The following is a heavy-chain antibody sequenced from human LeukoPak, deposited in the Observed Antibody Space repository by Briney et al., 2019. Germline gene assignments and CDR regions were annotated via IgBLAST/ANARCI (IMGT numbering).Heavy chain of an antibody. Sequence: PSETLSLTCAVSNYSITSGYFWGWIRQPPGKGLEGIASIYHSGTTYYNPSLRNRVTLFVDTSKNQFSLELTSLTAADTAVYYCARDGVFHDSDGYSFDYWGQGTLVTVSS. CDR3: ARDGVFHDSDGYSFDY. CDR2: IYHSGTT. CDR1: NYSITSGYF. J-gene: IGHJ4*02. V-gene: IGHV4-38-2*02. D-gene: IGHD3-22*01.